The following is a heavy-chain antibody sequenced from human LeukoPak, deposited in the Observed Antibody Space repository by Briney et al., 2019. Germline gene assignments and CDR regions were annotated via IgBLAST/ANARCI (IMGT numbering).Heavy chain of an antibody. CDR2: IYKVGNT. V-gene: IGHV3-66*01. J-gene: IGHJ3*02. Sequence: GGSLRLSCAASGFTVSNNYMSWVRQAPGKGVEWVSVIYKVGNTFYADFVKGRFTISRDNSKNILYLQMNGLRAEDTALYYCARGLVVGGTGVWAFDIWGQGTMVTVSP. CDR1: GFTVSNNY. D-gene: IGHD1-26*01. CDR3: ARGLVVGGTGVWAFDI.